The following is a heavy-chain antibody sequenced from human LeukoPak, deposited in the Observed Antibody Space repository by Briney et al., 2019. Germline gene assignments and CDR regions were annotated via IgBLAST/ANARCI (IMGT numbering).Heavy chain of an antibody. V-gene: IGHV4-61*02. CDR2: IYTSGST. D-gene: IGHD2-8*01. Sequence: SETLSLTCTVSGGSISSGSYYWSWIRQPAGKGLERIGRIYTSGSTNYNPSLKSRVTISVDTSKNQFSLKLSSVTAADTAVYYCARNIVPGGNWFDPWGQGTLVTVSS. CDR1: GGSISSGSYY. J-gene: IGHJ5*02. CDR3: ARNIVPGGNWFDP.